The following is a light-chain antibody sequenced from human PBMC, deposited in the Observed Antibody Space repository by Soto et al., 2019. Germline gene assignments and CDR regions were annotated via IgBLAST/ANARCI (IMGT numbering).Light chain of an antibody. CDR2: DVS. Sequence: QSVLTQPASVSGSPGQSITISCAGTGSDVGAYIYVSWYQHHPGKAPKLILYDVSARPSGVSDRFSGSKSGNTASLTISGLQPEDEADYYCSSYTSSSTEVFGTGTKVTVL. V-gene: IGLV2-14*03. J-gene: IGLJ1*01. CDR3: SSYTSSSTEV. CDR1: GSDVGAYIY.